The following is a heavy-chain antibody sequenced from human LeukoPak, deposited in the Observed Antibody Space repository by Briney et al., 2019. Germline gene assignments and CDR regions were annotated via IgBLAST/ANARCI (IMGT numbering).Heavy chain of an antibody. CDR2: IIPIFGTA. J-gene: IGHJ5*02. D-gene: IGHD6-6*01. V-gene: IGHV1-69*13. CDR3: AIIAARPDVYWFDP. Sequence: ASVKVSCKASGGTFSRYAISWVRQAPGQGLEWMGGIIPIFGTANYAQEFQGRVTITADESTSTAYMELSSLRSEDTAVYYCAIIAARPDVYWFDPWGQGTLVTVSS. CDR1: GGTFSRYA.